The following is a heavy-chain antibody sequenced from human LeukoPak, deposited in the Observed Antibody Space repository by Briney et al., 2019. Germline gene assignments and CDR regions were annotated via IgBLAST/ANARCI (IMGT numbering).Heavy chain of an antibody. CDR2: IKSKTDGGTT. J-gene: IGHJ4*02. D-gene: IGHD3-22*01. Sequence: GGSLRLSCAASGFTFSNAWMNWVRQAPGKGLEWVGRIKSKTDGGTTDYAAPVKGRFTISRDDSKNTLYLQMNSLRTEDTAVYYCSTTYYYDSSEGYWGQGTLVTVSS. CDR3: STTYYYDSSEGY. V-gene: IGHV3-15*07. CDR1: GFTFSNAW.